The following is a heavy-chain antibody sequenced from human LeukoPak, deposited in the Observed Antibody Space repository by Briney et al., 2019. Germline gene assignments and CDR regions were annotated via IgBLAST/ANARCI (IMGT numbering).Heavy chain of an antibody. CDR3: ARTAYDSSGYYGLVWFDP. J-gene: IGHJ5*02. D-gene: IGHD3-22*01. CDR1: GYTFTSYG. CDR2: ISAYNGNT. V-gene: IGHV1-18*01. Sequence: ASVKVSCKASGYTFTSYGISWVRQAPGQGLEWMGWISAYNGNTNYAQKLQGRVTMTTDTSTSTAYMELRSLRSDDTAVYSCARTAYDSSGYYGLVWFDPWGQGTLVTVSS.